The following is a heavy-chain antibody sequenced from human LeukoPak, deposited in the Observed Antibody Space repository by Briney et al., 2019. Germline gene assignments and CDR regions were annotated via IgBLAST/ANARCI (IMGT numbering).Heavy chain of an antibody. CDR1: GGSISTGSYY. CDR2: IYYSGST. J-gene: IGHJ4*02. V-gene: IGHV4-61*01. CDR3: ARVITMVRGGQGYFDY. Sequence: PSQTLSLTCTVSGGSISTGSYYWSWIRQPPGKGLEWIGYIYYSGSTNYNPSLKSRVTISVDTSKNQFSLKLSSVTAADTAVYYCARVITMVRGGQGYFDYWGQGTLVTVSS. D-gene: IGHD3-10*01.